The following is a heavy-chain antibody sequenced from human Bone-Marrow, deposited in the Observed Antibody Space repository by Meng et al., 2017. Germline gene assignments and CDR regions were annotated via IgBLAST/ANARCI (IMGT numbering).Heavy chain of an antibody. V-gene: IGHV4-59*01. CDR3: AREINAPAPPAGAGSGSYYHYYYYGMDV. J-gene: IGHJ6*01. CDR2: IYYSGST. D-gene: IGHD3-10*01. CDR1: GGSISSYY. Sequence: SETLSLTCTVSGGSISSYYWSWIRQPPGKGLEWIGYIYYSGSTNYNPSLKSRVTISVDTSKNQFSLKLSSVSAADTAVYYCAREINAPAPPAGAGSGSYYHYYYYGMDVWGQGNTV.